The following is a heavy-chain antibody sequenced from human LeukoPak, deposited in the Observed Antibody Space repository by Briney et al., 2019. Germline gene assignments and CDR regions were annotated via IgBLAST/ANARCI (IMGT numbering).Heavy chain of an antibody. CDR1: GYTFTSYA. V-gene: IGHV7-4-1*02. Sequence: ASVKVSCKASGYTFTSYAMNWVRQAPGQGLEWMGWINTNTGNPTYAQGFTGRFVSSLDTSVSTAYPQISSLKAEDTAVYYCARSWRIRYYMDVWGKGTTVTVSS. CDR3: ARSWRIRYYMDV. CDR2: INTNTGNP. J-gene: IGHJ6*03.